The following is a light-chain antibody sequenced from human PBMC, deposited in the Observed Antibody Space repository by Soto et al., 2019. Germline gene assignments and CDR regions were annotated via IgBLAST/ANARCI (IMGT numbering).Light chain of an antibody. V-gene: IGKV3-20*01. Sequence: EVVLTQSSGTLSLSPGERATLSCRASQTVTSNYLAWYQQKPGQAPRLLIYGASSRATDIPHRFSGSGSGTDFTLTISRLEPEDFALYYCQQYLSLPVTFGQGTKVDIK. CDR3: QQYLSLPVT. CDR1: QTVTSNY. CDR2: GAS. J-gene: IGKJ2*01.